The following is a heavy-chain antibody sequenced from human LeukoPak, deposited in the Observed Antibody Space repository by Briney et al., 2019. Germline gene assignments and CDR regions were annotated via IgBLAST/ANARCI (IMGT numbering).Heavy chain of an antibody. CDR1: GGTFSSYA. Sequence: ASVKVSCKASGGTFSSYAISWLRRAPGQGLEWMGGIIPIFGTANYAQKFQGRVTITADESTSTAYMELSSLRSEDTAVYYCARVALDAFDIWGQGTMVTVSS. V-gene: IGHV1-69*01. J-gene: IGHJ3*02. CDR2: IIPIFGTA. CDR3: ARVALDAFDI.